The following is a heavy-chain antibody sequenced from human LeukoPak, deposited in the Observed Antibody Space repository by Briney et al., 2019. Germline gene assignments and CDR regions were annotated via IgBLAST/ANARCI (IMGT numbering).Heavy chain of an antibody. CDR1: GGSISSYY. D-gene: IGHD2-21*02. J-gene: IGHJ5*02. V-gene: IGHV4-59*08. CDR2: MYYSGST. Sequence: SETLSLTCTVSGGSISSYYWSWIRQPPGEGLEWIGYMYYSGSTNYNPSLKSRVTISVDTSKNQFSLRLSSVTAADTAVYYCARRVTSNWFDPWGQGTLVTVSS. CDR3: ARRVTSNWFDP.